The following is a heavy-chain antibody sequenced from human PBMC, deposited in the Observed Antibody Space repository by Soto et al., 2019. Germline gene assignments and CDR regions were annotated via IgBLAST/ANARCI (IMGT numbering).Heavy chain of an antibody. Sequence: QVQLVESGGGVVQPGRSLRLSCAASGFTFSSYDMHWVRQAPGKGLEWVAVISYDGSNEYYADSVKGRFTISRDNSKNTLYLQMNSLRAEDTAVYYCAKLRVPLIAVAGQIDYWGQGTLVSVSS. CDR2: ISYDGSNE. CDR3: AKLRVPLIAVAGQIDY. J-gene: IGHJ4*02. CDR1: GFTFSSYD. V-gene: IGHV3-30*18. D-gene: IGHD6-19*01.